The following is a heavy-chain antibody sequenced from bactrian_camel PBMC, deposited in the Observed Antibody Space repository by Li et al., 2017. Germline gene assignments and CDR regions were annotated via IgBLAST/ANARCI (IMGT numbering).Heavy chain of an antibody. J-gene: IGHJ6*01. D-gene: IGHD7*01. V-gene: IGHV3S53*01. Sequence: VQLVESGGGSVQAGESLRLSCAASGSIGGSRSMGWFRQAPGKEREGVAAMDSEGTTTYADSVKGRFTISHENAQHISYLQMDSLNPEDTGVYFCAAGFLLPGVAARLTAAHVGSWGQGTQVTVS. CDR1: GSIGGSRS. CDR3: AAGFLLPGVAARLTAAHVGS. CDR2: MDSEGTT.